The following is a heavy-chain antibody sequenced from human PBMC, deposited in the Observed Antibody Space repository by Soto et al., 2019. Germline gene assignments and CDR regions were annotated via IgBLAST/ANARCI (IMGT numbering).Heavy chain of an antibody. Sequence: PGGSLRLSCAASEFTFSNYAMSWVRQAPGKGLEWVSAISYGGGTTYYADSVKGRFTISRDNSKNTLYLQMNSLRAEDTAVYYCARGPAAGNYYYYGMDVWGQGTTVTVSS. D-gene: IGHD6-13*01. CDR2: ISYGGGTT. CDR3: ARGPAAGNYYYYGMDV. J-gene: IGHJ6*02. CDR1: EFTFSNYA. V-gene: IGHV3-23*01.